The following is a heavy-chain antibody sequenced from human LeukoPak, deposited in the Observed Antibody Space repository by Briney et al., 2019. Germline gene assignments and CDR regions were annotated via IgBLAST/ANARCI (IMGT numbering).Heavy chain of an antibody. D-gene: IGHD7-27*01. CDR2: ISSSSSTI. CDR1: GFTFSSYS. V-gene: IGHV3-48*04. CDR3: ARETGSYLGY. Sequence: GGSLRLSCAASGFTFSSYSMNWVRQAPGKGLEWVSYISSSSSTIYYADSVKGRFTISRDDAKNTLYLQMNSLRAGDTAVYYCARETGSYLGYWGQGTLVTVSS. J-gene: IGHJ4*02.